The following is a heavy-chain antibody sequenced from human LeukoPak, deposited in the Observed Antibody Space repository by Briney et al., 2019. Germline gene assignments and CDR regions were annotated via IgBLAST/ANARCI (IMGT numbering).Heavy chain of an antibody. V-gene: IGHV4-30-4*01. D-gene: IGHD3-10*01. CDR3: ASEYGSGSYGIDP. CDR2: IYYSGST. CDR1: GGSISSGDYY. J-gene: IGHJ5*02. Sequence: SQTLSLTCTVSGGSISSGDYYWSWIRQPPGKGLEWIGYIYYSGSTYYNPSLKSRVTISLDTSKNQFSLKLSSVSAADTAVYYCASEYGSGSYGIDPWGQGTLVTVSS.